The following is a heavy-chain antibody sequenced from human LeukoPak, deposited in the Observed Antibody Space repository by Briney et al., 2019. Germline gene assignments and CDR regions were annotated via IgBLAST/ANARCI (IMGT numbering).Heavy chain of an antibody. CDR1: GGSITGYY. Sequence: NPSETLSLTCTVSGGSITGYYWSWIRQPPGKGLEWIGYIYYSGSTNYDPSLKSRVTMSVDTPKNQFSLKLSSVTAADTAVYYCARGRRSRGYSYGYYYYMDVWGKGTTVTVSS. J-gene: IGHJ6*03. CDR2: IYYSGST. D-gene: IGHD5-18*01. V-gene: IGHV4-59*12. CDR3: ARGRRSRGYSYGYYYYMDV.